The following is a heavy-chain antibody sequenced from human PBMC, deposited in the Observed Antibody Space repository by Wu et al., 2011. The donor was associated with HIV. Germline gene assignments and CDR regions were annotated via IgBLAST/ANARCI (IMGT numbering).Heavy chain of an antibody. V-gene: IGHV1-69*11. CDR3: ARAYDLWSGSGYYYYMDV. J-gene: IGHJ6*03. Sequence: QVHLVQSGAEVKKPGSSVKVSCKASGGTFNSIAISWVRQAPGQGPEWMGRVIPILGTTNYAQKFQGRVTITADESTSTAYMELSSLRSDDTAVYYCARAYDLWSGSGYYYYMDVWGKGTTVSVSS. CDR2: VIPILGTT. CDR1: GGTFNSIA. D-gene: IGHD3-3*01.